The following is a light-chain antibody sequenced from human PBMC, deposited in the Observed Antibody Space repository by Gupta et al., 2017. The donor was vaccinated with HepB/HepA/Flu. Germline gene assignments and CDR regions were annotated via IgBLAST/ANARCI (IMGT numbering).Light chain of an antibody. V-gene: IGLV3-19*01. CDR3: YSRDSSGYHLG. CDR1: SLRSYF. J-gene: IGLJ3*02. CDR2: DDK. Sequence: SSEVTQDPAVSVALGQTVRITCQGDSLRSYFPSWYQQKPGQAPVLVMYDDKKRPSGIPDRFSVSTSGDTAFLTIAGAQAEDEADYYCYSRDSSGYHLGFGGGTKVTVL.